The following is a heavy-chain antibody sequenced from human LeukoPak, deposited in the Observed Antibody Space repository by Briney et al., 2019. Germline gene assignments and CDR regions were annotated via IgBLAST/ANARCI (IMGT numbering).Heavy chain of an antibody. Sequence: SETLSLTCTVSGGSISSYYWSWIRQPPGKGLEWIGYIYYSGSTNYNPSLKSRVTISVDTSKNQFSLKLSSVTAADTAVYYCARFHNYYDSSGGDYFDYWGQGTLVTVSS. J-gene: IGHJ4*02. CDR2: IYYSGST. CDR1: GGSISSYY. CDR3: ARFHNYYDSSGGDYFDY. V-gene: IGHV4-59*01. D-gene: IGHD3-22*01.